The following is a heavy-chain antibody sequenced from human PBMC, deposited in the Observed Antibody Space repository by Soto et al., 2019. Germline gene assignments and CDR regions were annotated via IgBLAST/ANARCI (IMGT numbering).Heavy chain of an antibody. CDR2: IWSDGNNR. V-gene: IGHV3-33*01. CDR1: GFMFSNHG. Sequence: GGSLRLSCAASGFMFSNHGMHWVRQAPGKGLEWVAVIWSDGNNRYYADSVKGRFTISRDNSKNTVYLQMNSLRAEDTAVYYCVRGDNWNDEASDYWGQGPLVTVAS. D-gene: IGHD1-1*01. CDR3: VRGDNWNDEASDY. J-gene: IGHJ4*02.